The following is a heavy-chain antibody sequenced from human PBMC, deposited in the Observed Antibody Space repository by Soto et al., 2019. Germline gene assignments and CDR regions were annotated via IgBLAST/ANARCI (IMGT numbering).Heavy chain of an antibody. Sequence: LSETLSLTCAVSGGSISSGGYSWSWIRQPPGKGLEWIGYIYHSGSTYYNPSLKSRVTISVDTSKNQFSLKLSSVTAADTAVYYCARSILESFGELSTLYYYYYGMDVWGQGTTVTVSS. CDR3: ARSILESFGELSTLYYYYYGMDV. V-gene: IGHV4-30-2*02. D-gene: IGHD3-10*01. CDR2: IYHSGST. CDR1: GGSISSGGYS. J-gene: IGHJ6*02.